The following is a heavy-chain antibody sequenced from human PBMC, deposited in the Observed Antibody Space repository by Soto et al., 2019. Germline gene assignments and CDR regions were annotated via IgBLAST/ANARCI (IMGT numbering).Heavy chain of an antibody. D-gene: IGHD3-10*01. CDR3: ARQSTGAVSDDNYYYYGLDV. V-gene: IGHV3-30-3*01. CDR2: VSYDVSHK. CDR1: GISFSNSA. Sequence: QVQLVESGGGVVQPGGSLRLSCVASGISFSNSAIHWVRQAPGKGLQWVAVVSYDVSHKYYADSVKGRFTISRDNSENTVSLLMNRLRAEDSAIYYCARQSTGAVSDDNYYYYGLDVWGQGTTVTVSS. J-gene: IGHJ6*02.